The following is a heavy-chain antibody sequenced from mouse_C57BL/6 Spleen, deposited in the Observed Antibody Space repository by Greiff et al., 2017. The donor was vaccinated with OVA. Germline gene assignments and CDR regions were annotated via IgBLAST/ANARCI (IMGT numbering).Heavy chain of an antibody. CDR2: IDPSDSYT. CDR1: GYTFTSSW. D-gene: IGHD2-1*01. CDR3: ARKGYDNPHGYIDV. J-gene: IGHJ1*03. Sequence: VQLQQPGAELVKPGASVKLSCKASGYTFTSSWMQWVKQRPGQGLEWIGEIDPSDSYTNSNQKFKGKATLTVDTSSSTAYMQLRSLTSEDSAVYYCARKGYDNPHGYIDVWGTGTTVTVSS. V-gene: IGHV1-50*01.